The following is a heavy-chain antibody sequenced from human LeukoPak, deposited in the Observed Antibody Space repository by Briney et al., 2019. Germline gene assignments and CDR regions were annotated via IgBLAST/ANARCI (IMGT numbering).Heavy chain of an antibody. CDR1: GGSISSYD. J-gene: IGHJ5*02. CDR2: IRYSGST. Sequence: PSETLSLTCTVSGGSISSYDWSWIRQPPGKGLEWIGFIRYSGSTNYNPSLKSRVTISVDTSKNQFSLRLTSVTAADTAVYYCARYGSAHWFDPWGQGTLVTVSS. CDR3: ARYGSAHWFDP. D-gene: IGHD4-17*01. V-gene: IGHV4-59*01.